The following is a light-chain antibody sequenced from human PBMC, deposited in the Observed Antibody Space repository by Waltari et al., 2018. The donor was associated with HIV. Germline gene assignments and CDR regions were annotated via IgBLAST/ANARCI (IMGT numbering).Light chain of an antibody. CDR2: KDT. J-gene: IGLJ3*02. Sequence: SYELTQPPSVSVSPGQTARITCSGDALPKQYAYWYQQKPGQAPVLVIYKDTERPSGIPERFSGSSSGTTVTLTISGVQAEDEADYYCQSPDSSGPWVFGGGTKLTVL. CDR3: QSPDSSGPWV. V-gene: IGLV3-25*03. CDR1: ALPKQY.